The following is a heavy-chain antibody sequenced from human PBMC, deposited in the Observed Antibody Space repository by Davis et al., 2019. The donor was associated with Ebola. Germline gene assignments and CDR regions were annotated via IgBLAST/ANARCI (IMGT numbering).Heavy chain of an antibody. D-gene: IGHD4-23*01. CDR3: ARDQPSLLRWHNFDY. CDR2: IDGPTTNT. Sequence: SLKFSCTASEFTFRKYAMSWVCPTPGKGLEWVSTIDGPTTNTHYGDSVKGRFTISRDNSKNTLFLQMNGLRPEDTAVYYCARDQPSLLRWHNFDYWGQGTLVTVSS. J-gene: IGHJ4*02. V-gene: IGHV3-23*05. CDR1: EFTFRKYA.